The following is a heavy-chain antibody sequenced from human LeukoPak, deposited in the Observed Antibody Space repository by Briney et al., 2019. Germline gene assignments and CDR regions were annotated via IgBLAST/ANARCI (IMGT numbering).Heavy chain of an antibody. D-gene: IGHD3-10*01. Sequence: GGSLRLSCSASGVTFSDYYSMNWVRQAPGKGLEWVSGISPSGGITYYTDSVKGRFTISRDNSKNTQSLQMNSLRGEDTAVYYCAKTWRGRGYYGYGPSEYFYYMDVWGKGTTVTISS. CDR1: GVTFSDYYS. V-gene: IGHV3-23*01. J-gene: IGHJ6*03. CDR3: AKTWRGRGYYGYGPSEYFYYMDV. CDR2: ISPSGGIT.